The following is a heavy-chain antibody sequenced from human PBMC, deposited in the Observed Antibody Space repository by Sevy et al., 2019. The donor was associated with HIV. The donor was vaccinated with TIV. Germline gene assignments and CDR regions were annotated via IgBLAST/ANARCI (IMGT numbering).Heavy chain of an antibody. CDR2: IYYSGST. V-gene: IGHV4-39*01. J-gene: IGHJ4*02. Sequence: SETLSLTRTVSGGSISSSSYYWGWIRQPPGKGLEWIGSIYYSGSTYYNPSLKSRVTISVDTSKNQFSLKLSSVTAADTAVYYCARTGWGSSWRDYYFDYWGQGTLVTVSS. CDR3: ARTGWGSSWRDYYFDY. D-gene: IGHD6-13*01. CDR1: GGSISSSSYY.